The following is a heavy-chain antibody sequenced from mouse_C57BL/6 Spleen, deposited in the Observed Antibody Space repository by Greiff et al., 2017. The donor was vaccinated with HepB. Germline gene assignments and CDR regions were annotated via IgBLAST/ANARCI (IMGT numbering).Heavy chain of an antibody. Sequence: QVQLQQSGAELVKPGASVKLSCKASGYTFTSYWMHWVKQRPGRGLEWIGRIDPNSGGTKYNEKFKSKATLTVDKPSSTAYMQLSSLTSEDSAVYYCARGFPITTVVDWYFDVWGTGTTVTVSS. CDR1: GYTFTSYW. J-gene: IGHJ1*03. D-gene: IGHD1-1*01. CDR3: ARGFPITTVVDWYFDV. CDR2: IDPNSGGT. V-gene: IGHV1-72*01.